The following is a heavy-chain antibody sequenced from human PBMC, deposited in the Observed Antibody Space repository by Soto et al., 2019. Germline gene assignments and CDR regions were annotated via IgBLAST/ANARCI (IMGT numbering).Heavy chain of an antibody. V-gene: IGHV1-69*13. CDR1: GGTFSSYA. J-gene: IGHJ5*02. CDR2: IIPIFGTA. Sequence: SVKVSCRASGGTFSSYAISWVRQAPGQGLEWMGGIIPIFGTANYAQKFQGRVTITADESTSTAYMELSSLRSEDTAVYYCATDHYYDSSGYGPHWFDPWGPGTLVTVSS. CDR3: ATDHYYDSSGYGPHWFDP. D-gene: IGHD3-22*01.